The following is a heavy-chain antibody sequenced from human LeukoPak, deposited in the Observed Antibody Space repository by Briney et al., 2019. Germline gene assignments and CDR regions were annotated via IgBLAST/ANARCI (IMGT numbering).Heavy chain of an antibody. D-gene: IGHD3-16*02. CDR2: ISYDGSNK. J-gene: IGHJ4*02. Sequence: PGGSLRLSCAASGFTFSSYWMSWVRQAPGKGLEWVAVISYDGSNKYYADSVKGRFTISRDNSKNTLYLQMNSLRAEDTAVYYCARDFQDYDYVWGSYRPRPGDYWGQGALVTVSS. CDR1: GFTFSSYW. V-gene: IGHV3-30-3*01. CDR3: ARDFQDYDYVWGSYRPRPGDY.